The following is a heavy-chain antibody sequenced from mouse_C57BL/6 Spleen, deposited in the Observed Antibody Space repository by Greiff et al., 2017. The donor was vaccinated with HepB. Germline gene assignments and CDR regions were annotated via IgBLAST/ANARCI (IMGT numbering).Heavy chain of an antibody. CDR3: ARKEGGFDY. CDR2: INPSTGGT. Sequence: VQLQQSGPELVKPGASVKISCKASGYSFTGYYMNWVKQSPEKSLEWIGEINPSTGGTTYNQKFKAKATLTVDKSSSTAYMQLKSLTSEDSAVYYCARKEGGFDYWGQGTTLTVSS. D-gene: IGHD1-1*02. V-gene: IGHV1-42*01. CDR1: GYSFTGYY. J-gene: IGHJ2*01.